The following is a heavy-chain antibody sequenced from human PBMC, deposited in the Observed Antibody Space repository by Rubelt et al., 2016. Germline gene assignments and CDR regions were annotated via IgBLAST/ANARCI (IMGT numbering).Heavy chain of an antibody. J-gene: IGHJ4*02. CDR2: IHHSGST. V-gene: IGHV4-4*02. CDR3: ARGMESTLFYFDS. D-gene: IGHD3-3*01. CDR1: GGSISSSDW. Sequence: QVQLQESGPGLVKPSGTLSLTCVVSGGSISSSDWWSWVRQPPGKGLEWIGEIHHSGSTNYNPTLKSRVSLSVDKSKHQCALGLGSVTAADTAVYYCARGMESTLFYFDSWGLGTLVTVSS.